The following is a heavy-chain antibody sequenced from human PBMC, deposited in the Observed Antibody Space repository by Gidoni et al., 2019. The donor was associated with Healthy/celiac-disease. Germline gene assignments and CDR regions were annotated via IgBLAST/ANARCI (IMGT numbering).Heavy chain of an antibody. V-gene: IGHV4-39*01. Sequence: QLQLPESGPALAKPSETLSLTCTVPGGPISSSSYYWGWIRQPPGKGLEWIGSIYYSGSTYYNPSLKSRVTISVDTSKNQFSLKLSSVTAADTAVYYCARHQPYYDFWSGFWFDPWGQGTLVTVSS. CDR1: GGPISSSSYY. J-gene: IGHJ5*02. CDR2: IYYSGST. D-gene: IGHD3-3*01. CDR3: ARHQPYYDFWSGFWFDP.